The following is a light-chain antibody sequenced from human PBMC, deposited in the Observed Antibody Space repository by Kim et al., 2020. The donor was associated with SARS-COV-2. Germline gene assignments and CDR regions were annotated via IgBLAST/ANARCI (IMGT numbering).Light chain of an antibody. CDR1: NSGSKN. CDR3: QVWDSNTSGV. Sequence: VALGQTASITCGGNNSGSKNVHWYQLKPGQAPVVVLYGDGNRPSGIPERFSGSKSGNTATLTITRTQGDDEADYFCQVWDSNTSGVFGGGTQLTVL. J-gene: IGLJ3*02. CDR2: GDG. V-gene: IGLV3-9*01.